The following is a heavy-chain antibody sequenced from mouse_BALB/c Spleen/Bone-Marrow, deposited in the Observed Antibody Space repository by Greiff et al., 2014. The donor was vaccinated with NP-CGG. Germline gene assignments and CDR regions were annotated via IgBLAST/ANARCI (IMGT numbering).Heavy chain of an antibody. J-gene: IGHJ4*01. CDR2: IDPYNGGT. Sequence: EVQLQQSGPELGKPGASVKISCEASGYSFTGYNMYWVKQSHRKSLEWIGYIDPYNGGTSYNQKSKGKATLTVDKSSSTAYMHLNSLTSEDSAIYYCAREAAYYGNYGAMDYWGQGTSVTVSS. CDR3: AREAAYYGNYGAMDY. D-gene: IGHD2-10*01. CDR1: GYSFTGYN. V-gene: IGHV1S135*01.